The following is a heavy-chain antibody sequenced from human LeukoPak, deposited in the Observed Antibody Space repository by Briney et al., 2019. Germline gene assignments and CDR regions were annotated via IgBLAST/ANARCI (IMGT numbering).Heavy chain of an antibody. J-gene: IGHJ6*02. V-gene: IGHV1-69*04. Sequence: SVKVSCKASVGTFSSYAISWVRQAPGQGLEWMGRIIPILGIANYAHKFQGRVTITADKSTSTAYMELSSLRSEDTAVYYCARERITMVRGVIVPYYYYGMDVWGQGTTVTVSS. CDR1: VGTFSSYA. CDR3: ARERITMVRGVIVPYYYYGMDV. CDR2: IIPILGIA. D-gene: IGHD3-10*01.